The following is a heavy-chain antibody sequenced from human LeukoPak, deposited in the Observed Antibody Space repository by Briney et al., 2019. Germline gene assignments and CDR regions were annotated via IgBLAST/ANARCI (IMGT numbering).Heavy chain of an antibody. CDR1: GGSISSYY. Sequence: PSETLSLTCTVSGGSISSYYWSWIRQPPGKGLEWIGYIYYSGSTNYNPSLKSRVTISVDTSKNQFSLKLSSVTAADTAVYYCAGVAGGSYDWGFDPWGQGTLVTVSS. J-gene: IGHJ5*02. D-gene: IGHD1-26*01. CDR2: IYYSGST. V-gene: IGHV4-59*01. CDR3: AGVAGGSYDWGFDP.